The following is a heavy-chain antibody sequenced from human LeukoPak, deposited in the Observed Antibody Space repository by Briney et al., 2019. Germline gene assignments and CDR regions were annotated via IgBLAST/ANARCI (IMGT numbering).Heavy chain of an antibody. CDR1: GGSISSYY. D-gene: IGHD1-26*01. V-gene: IGHV4-59*01. Sequence: SETLSLTCTVSGGSISSYYWSWIRQPPGKGLEWIGYIYYSGSTNYNPSLKSRVTISVDTPKNQFSLKLSSVTAADTAVYYCCRVGAYYAFDIWGQGTMVTVSS. CDR3: CRVGAYYAFDI. CDR2: IYYSGST. J-gene: IGHJ3*02.